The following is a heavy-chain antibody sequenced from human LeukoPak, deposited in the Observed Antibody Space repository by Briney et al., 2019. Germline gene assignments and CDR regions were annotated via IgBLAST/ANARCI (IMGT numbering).Heavy chain of an antibody. J-gene: IGHJ4*02. CDR3: ATGVSFLGQQLVPTNFDY. V-gene: IGHV1-24*01. CDR1: GYTLTELS. CDR2: FDPEDGET. Sequence: ASVKVSCKVSGYTLTELSMHWVRQVPGKGLEWMGGFDPEDGETIYAQKFQGRVTMTEDTSTDTAYMELSSLRSEDTAVYYCATGVSFLGQQLVPTNFDYWGQGTLVTVSS. D-gene: IGHD6-13*01.